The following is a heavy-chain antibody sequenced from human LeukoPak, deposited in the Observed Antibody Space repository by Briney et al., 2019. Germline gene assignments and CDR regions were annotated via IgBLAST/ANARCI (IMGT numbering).Heavy chain of an antibody. CDR2: IYTSGST. V-gene: IGHV4-61*02. Sequence: SQTLSLTCTVSGGSISSGSYYWSWIRQPAGKGLEWIGRIYTSGSTNYNPSLKSRVTISVDTSKNQFSLKLSSVTAADTSVYYCARAIPHVDTAMVMGYYYYGMDVGGQGPTVTVS. J-gene: IGHJ6*02. CDR3: ARAIPHVDTAMVMGYYYYGMDV. CDR1: GGSISSGSYY. D-gene: IGHD5-18*01.